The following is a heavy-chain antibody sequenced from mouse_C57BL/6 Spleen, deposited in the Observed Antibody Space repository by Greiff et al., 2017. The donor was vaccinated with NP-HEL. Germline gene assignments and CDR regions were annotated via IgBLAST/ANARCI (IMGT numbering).Heavy chain of an antibody. CDR1: GFTFSSYA. J-gene: IGHJ3*01. V-gene: IGHV5-9-1*02. CDR2: ISSGGDYI. D-gene: IGHD2-5*01. Sequence: EVKLMESGEGLVKPGGSLKLSCAASGFTFSSYAMSWVRQTPEKRLEWVAYISSGGDYIYYADTVKGRFTISRDNARNTLYLQMSSLKSEDTAMYYCTREGESYSNYVWFAYWGQGTLVTVSA. CDR3: TREGESYSNYVWFAY.